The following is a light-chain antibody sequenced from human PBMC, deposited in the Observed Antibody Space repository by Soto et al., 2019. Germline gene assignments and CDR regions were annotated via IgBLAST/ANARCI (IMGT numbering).Light chain of an antibody. Sequence: EIVMTQSPATLSVSPGERATLSCRASQSVRSNLAWYQQKPGQAPRLLVYGASNWATDIPARFSGSGSGTEFTLTIISLQSEDFAVYYCQQYSSWPPLTFGGGTKVEI. V-gene: IGKV3-15*01. CDR1: QSVRSN. CDR3: QQYSSWPPLT. J-gene: IGKJ4*01. CDR2: GAS.